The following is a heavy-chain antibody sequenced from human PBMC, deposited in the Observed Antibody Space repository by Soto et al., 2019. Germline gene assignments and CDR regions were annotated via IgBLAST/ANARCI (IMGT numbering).Heavy chain of an antibody. CDR2: IYHSGST. Sequence: SETLSLTCAVSGGSISSGGYSWSWIRQPPGKGLEWIGYIYHSGSTYYNPSLKSRVTISVDRSKNQFSLKLSSVTAADTAVYYCAGVVVAASAYYFDYWGQGTLVTVSS. D-gene: IGHD2-15*01. J-gene: IGHJ4*02. CDR3: AGVVVAASAYYFDY. V-gene: IGHV4-30-2*01. CDR1: GGSISSGGYS.